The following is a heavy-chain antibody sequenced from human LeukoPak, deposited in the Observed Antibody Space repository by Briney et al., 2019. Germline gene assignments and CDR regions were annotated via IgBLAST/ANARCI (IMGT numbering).Heavy chain of an antibody. J-gene: IGHJ4*02. CDR1: GFTFSSYA. Sequence: PGGSLRLSCAASGFTFSSYAMSWVRQAPGEGLEWVSAIIGSGSSTYYADSVKGRFTISRDNSKNTLFLQMNSLRAEDTAVYYCAKDRAQQLVLDFWGQGTLVTVSS. CDR2: IIGSGSST. CDR3: AKDRAQQLVLDF. D-gene: IGHD6-13*01. V-gene: IGHV3-23*01.